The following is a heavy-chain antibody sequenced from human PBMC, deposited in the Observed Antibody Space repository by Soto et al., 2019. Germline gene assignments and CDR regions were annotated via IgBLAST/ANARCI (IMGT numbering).Heavy chain of an antibody. CDR1: GGSISSGGYY. CDR3: ARVRDSSGYSVGDYYYYYMDV. Sequence: SETLSLTCTVSGGSISSGGYYWSWIRQHPGKGLEWIGYIYYSGSTYYNPSLKSRVTISVDTSKNQFSLKLSSVTAADTAVYYCARVRDSSGYSVGDYYYYYMDVWGKGTTVT. D-gene: IGHD3-22*01. J-gene: IGHJ6*03. V-gene: IGHV4-31*03. CDR2: IYYSGST.